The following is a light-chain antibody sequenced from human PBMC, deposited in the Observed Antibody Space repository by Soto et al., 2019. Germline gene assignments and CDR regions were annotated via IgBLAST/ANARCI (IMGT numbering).Light chain of an antibody. CDR1: QSISSW. J-gene: IGKJ1*01. CDR2: DAS. V-gene: IGKV1-5*01. CDR3: QQYNSYWT. Sequence: DIQMTQSPSTLSASVGDRVTITCRASQSISSWLAWYQQKPGKAPKLLIYDASSLESGVPSRFSGSGSGTEFTLTICILQPDDFATYYCQQYNSYWTFGQGTKV.